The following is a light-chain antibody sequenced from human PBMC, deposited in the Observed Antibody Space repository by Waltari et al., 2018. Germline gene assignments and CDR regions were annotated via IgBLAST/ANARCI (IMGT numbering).Light chain of an antibody. V-gene: IGKV1-6*01. Sequence: AIQMTQSPSSLSASVGDRVTITCRASQGIGNGLGWYHHKPGKAPKLLIYAASSLDDGVPSRFSGSGSGTEFTLTISSLQPDDFATYYCLQDNVYPRTFGQGTKVEIK. CDR3: LQDNVYPRT. J-gene: IGKJ1*01. CDR1: QGIGNG. CDR2: AAS.